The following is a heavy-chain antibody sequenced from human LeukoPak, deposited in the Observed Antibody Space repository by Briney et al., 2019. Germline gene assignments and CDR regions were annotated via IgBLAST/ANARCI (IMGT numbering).Heavy chain of an antibody. CDR3: ARDPWLPDCSSTSCYTGWFDP. CDR1: GFTFSCYS. Sequence: GGSLRLSGAASGFTFSCYSMNWVRQAPGKGLEWVSSISSSSSYIYYADSVKGRFTISRDNAKNSLYLQMNSLRAEDTAVYYCARDPWLPDCSSTSCYTGWFDPWGQGTLVTVSS. D-gene: IGHD2-2*02. J-gene: IGHJ5*02. CDR2: ISSSSSYI. V-gene: IGHV3-21*01.